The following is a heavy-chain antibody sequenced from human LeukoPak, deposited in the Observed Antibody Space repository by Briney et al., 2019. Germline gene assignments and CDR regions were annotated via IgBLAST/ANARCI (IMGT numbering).Heavy chain of an antibody. V-gene: IGHV3-48*03. CDR2: ISSGGSAI. D-gene: IGHD3-16*01. CDR3: ARGQRTYYFDY. Sequence: PGGSLRLSCAASGFAFSSYEMIWVRQAPGKGLEWVSYISSGGSAIYYTDSVKGRFTISRDNAKSSLYLQMNSLRAEDTAVYYCARGQRTYYFDYWGQGTLVTVSS. J-gene: IGHJ4*02. CDR1: GFAFSSYE.